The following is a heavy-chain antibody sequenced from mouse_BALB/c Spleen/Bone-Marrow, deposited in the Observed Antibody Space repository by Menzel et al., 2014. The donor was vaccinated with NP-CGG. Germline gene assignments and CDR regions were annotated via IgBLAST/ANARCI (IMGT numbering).Heavy chain of an antibody. CDR2: ISNYYGDA. CDR3: ARSGKVRNAMDY. D-gene: IGHD2-14*01. J-gene: IGHJ4*01. V-gene: IGHV1S137*01. CDR1: GYTFTDYA. Sequence: VKLVESGAELVRPGVSVKISCKGSGYTFTDYAMHWVKQSHAKSLEWIGLISNYYGDASYNQKFKGKATMTVDKSSSTAYMELARLTSEDSAIYYCARSGKVRNAMDYWGQGPSVTVS.